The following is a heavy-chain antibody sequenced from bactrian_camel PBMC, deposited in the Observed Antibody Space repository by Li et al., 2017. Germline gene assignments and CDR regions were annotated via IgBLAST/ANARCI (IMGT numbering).Heavy chain of an antibody. CDR3: ATLGGGSWWAMQRDFGY. Sequence: VQLVESGGCSVQAGGSLRLSCSASGFTFSDYDISWVRQAPGKGIEWVSAIDSGGATNYGDSVKGRFTISRDNAKNTLYLQLNSLKSEDTALYCCATLGGGSWWAMQRDFGYWGQGTQVTVS. J-gene: IGHJ6*01. V-gene: IGHV3S40*01. D-gene: IGHD6*01. CDR2: IDSGGAT. CDR1: GFTFSDYD.